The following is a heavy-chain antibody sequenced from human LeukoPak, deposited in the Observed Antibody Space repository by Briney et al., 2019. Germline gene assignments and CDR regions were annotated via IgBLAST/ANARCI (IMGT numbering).Heavy chain of an antibody. V-gene: IGHV4-34*01. Sequence: PSETLSLTCAVYGGSFSGYYWSWIRQPPGKGLEWIGEINHSGSTNYNPSLKSRVTISVDTSKNQFSLKLSSVTAADTAVYYCARARLTMIVVVITLFDYWGQGTLVTVST. CDR1: GGSFSGYY. D-gene: IGHD3-22*01. CDR3: ARARLTMIVVVITLFDY. J-gene: IGHJ4*02. CDR2: INHSGST.